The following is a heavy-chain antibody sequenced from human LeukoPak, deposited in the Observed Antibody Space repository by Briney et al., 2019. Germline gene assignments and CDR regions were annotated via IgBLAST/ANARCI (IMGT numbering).Heavy chain of an antibody. CDR3: ARRVVVVTAIGYFDY. Sequence: PSETLSLTCTVSGGSISSSSYYWGWIRQPPGKGLEWLGGIYYSGSTYYNPSLKSRVTISVDTSKNQFSLKLSSVTAADTAVYYCARRVVVVTAIGYFDYWGQGTLVTVSS. CDR2: IYYSGST. CDR1: GGSISSSSYY. D-gene: IGHD2-21*02. J-gene: IGHJ4*02. V-gene: IGHV4-39*01.